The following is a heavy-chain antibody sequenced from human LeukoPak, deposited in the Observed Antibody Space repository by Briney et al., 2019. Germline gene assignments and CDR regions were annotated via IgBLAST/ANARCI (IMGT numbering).Heavy chain of an antibody. CDR1: GGSISSYY. V-gene: IGHV4-59*01. J-gene: IGHJ4*02. Sequence: ASETLSHTCTVSGGSISSYYWSWIRQPPGKGQEWIGDIYYSGNTNYNPSLKSRVTISVDTSKDQFSLKLSSVTAADTAVYYCARDLGFGYFDYWGQGTLVTVSS. CDR2: IYYSGNT. D-gene: IGHD3-16*01. CDR3: ARDLGFGYFDY.